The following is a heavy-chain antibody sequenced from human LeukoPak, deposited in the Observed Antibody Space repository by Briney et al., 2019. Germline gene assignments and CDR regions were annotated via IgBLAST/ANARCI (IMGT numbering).Heavy chain of an antibody. Sequence: GGSLRLSCAASGFTFSTYTMYWLRQAPGKGLEWVTFISNDGSNEDYADSVKGRFTISRDNSKNTLYLQMNSPRAEDTAVYYCARDRRGSARSLHFDIWGQGTMVTVSS. CDR1: GFTFSTYT. CDR3: ARDRRGSARSLHFDI. J-gene: IGHJ3*02. V-gene: IGHV3-30-3*01. D-gene: IGHD3-10*01. CDR2: ISNDGSNE.